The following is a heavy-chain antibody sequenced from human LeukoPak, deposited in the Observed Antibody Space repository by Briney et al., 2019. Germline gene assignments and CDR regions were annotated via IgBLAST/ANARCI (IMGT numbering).Heavy chain of an antibody. CDR1: GFTFSSYS. CDR3: ARDVGSGSSFYY. J-gene: IGHJ4*02. CDR2: ISSSSSYI. V-gene: IGHV3-21*01. D-gene: IGHD3-10*01. Sequence: PGGSLRLSCAASGFTFSSYSMNWVRQAPGKGLEWVSSISSSSSYIYYADSVKGRFTISRDNAKNSLYLQMNSLRAEDTAVYYCARDVGSGSSFYYWGQGTLVTVSS.